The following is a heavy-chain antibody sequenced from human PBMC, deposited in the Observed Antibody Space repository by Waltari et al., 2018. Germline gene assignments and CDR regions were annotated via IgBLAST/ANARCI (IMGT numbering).Heavy chain of an antibody. Sequence: EVQLVESGGGLIQPGGSLRLSCAASGFTVSSNYMSWVRQAPGKGLEWVSVIYSGGSTYYADSVKGRFTISRDNSKNTLYLQMNSLRAEDTAVYYCARDQRGYSYGYYFDYWGQGTLVIVSS. J-gene: IGHJ4*02. CDR2: IYSGGST. CDR3: ARDQRGYSYGYYFDY. CDR1: GFTVSSNY. D-gene: IGHD5-18*01. V-gene: IGHV3-53*01.